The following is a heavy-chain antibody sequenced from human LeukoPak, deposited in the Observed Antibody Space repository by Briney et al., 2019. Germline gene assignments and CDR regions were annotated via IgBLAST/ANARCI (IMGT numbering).Heavy chain of an antibody. Sequence: PSETLSLTCAVSGYSISSGYYCGWIRQAPGKGLEWIGSIYHSGSTYYNPSLKSRVTISVDTSKNQFSLKLSSVTAADTAVYYCARQRPRYCSSTSCYRDYYMDVWGKGTTVTVSS. V-gene: IGHV4-38-2*01. D-gene: IGHD2-2*01. CDR1: GYSISSGYY. CDR3: ARQRPRYCSSTSCYRDYYMDV. CDR2: IYHSGST. J-gene: IGHJ6*03.